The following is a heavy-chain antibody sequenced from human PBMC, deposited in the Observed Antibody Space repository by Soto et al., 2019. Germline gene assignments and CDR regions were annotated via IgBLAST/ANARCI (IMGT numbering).Heavy chain of an antibody. V-gene: IGHV4-31*03. CDR1: GGSISTVGHY. D-gene: IGHD1-1*01. Sequence: SETLSLTFSVPGGSISTVGHYLTWIRQPPGKGLEWIGSIYHTGSTYYSKSLRSRLTMSVDTSKGRFSLRLSSVTAADTAVYYCARATGTLRSRNCDDWGQGSVVTVSS. CDR3: ARATGTLRSRNCDD. J-gene: IGHJ4*02. CDR2: IYHTGST.